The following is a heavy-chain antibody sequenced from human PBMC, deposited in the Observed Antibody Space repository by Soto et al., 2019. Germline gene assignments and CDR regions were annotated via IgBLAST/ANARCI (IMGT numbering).Heavy chain of an antibody. D-gene: IGHD3-3*01. Sequence: ASVKVSCKASGYTFTSYGISWVRQAPGQGLEWMGWISAYNGNTNYAQKLQGRVTMTTDTSTSTAYMELRSLRSDDTAVYYCARGRSITIFGVVTGHNDAFDIWGQGTTVTVSS. CDR2: ISAYNGNT. CDR1: GYTFTSYG. V-gene: IGHV1-18*04. J-gene: IGHJ3*02. CDR3: ARGRSITIFGVVTGHNDAFDI.